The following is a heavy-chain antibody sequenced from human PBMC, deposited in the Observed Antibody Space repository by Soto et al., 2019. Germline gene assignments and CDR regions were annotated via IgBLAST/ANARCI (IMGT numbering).Heavy chain of an antibody. CDR1: GYTLTELS. CDR3: ATVITIFGVVVNDAFDI. J-gene: IGHJ3*02. Sequence: ASVKVSCKVSGYTLTELSMHWVRQAPGKGLEWMGGFDPEDGETIYAQKFQGRVTMTEVTSTDTAYMELSSLRSEDTAVYYCATVITIFGVVVNDAFDIWGQGTMVTVSS. CDR2: FDPEDGET. V-gene: IGHV1-24*01. D-gene: IGHD3-3*01.